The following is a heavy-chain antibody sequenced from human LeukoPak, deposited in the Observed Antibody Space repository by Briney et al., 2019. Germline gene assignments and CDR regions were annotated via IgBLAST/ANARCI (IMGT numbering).Heavy chain of an antibody. CDR2: VSGSGGST. D-gene: IGHD3-10*01. CDR1: GFTFSSYA. Sequence: PGGSLRLSCAASGFTFSSYAMSWVRQAPGKGLEWVSAVSGSGGSTYYADSVKGRFTISRDNSKNTLYLQMNSLRAEDTAVYYCAKFPYYYGSGSYFDPWGQGTLVTVSS. CDR3: AKFPYYYGSGSYFDP. J-gene: IGHJ5*02. V-gene: IGHV3-23*01.